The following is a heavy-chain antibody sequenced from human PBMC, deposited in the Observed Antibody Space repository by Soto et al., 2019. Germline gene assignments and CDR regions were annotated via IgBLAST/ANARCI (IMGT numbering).Heavy chain of an antibody. J-gene: IGHJ4*02. Sequence: ASVKVSCKASGYTFTSYGISWVRQAPGQRLEWKGWISAYNGNTNYAQKLQGRVTMTTDTSTSTAYMELRSLRSDDTAVYYCARVKTGYSGYASEYYFDYWGQGTLVTVSS. CDR2: ISAYNGNT. CDR3: ARVKTGYSGYASEYYFDY. CDR1: GYTFTSYG. D-gene: IGHD5-12*01. V-gene: IGHV1-18*01.